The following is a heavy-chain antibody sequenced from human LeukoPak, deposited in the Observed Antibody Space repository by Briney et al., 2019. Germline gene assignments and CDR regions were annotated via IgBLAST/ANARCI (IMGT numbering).Heavy chain of an antibody. CDR2: IFYTGGT. J-gene: IGHJ4*02. CDR1: GGSLNNYY. V-gene: IGHV4-59*01. Sequence: LETLSLTCTVSGGSLNNYYWTWIRQSPGKGLEWIGYIFYTGGTNYNPSLKSRVTISVDTSKNQFSLNLNSVTTTDTAVYYCARVGDWNDLVYWGQGAPVAVSS. D-gene: IGHD1-1*01. CDR3: ARVGDWNDLVY.